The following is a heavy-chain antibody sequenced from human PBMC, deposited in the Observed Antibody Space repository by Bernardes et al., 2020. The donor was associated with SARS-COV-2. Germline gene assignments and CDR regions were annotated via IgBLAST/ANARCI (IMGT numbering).Heavy chain of an antibody. CDR3: AKVQAFLWIRPYNSGMDV. D-gene: IGHD3-3*02. V-gene: IGHV3-30*18. J-gene: IGHJ6*02. CDR2: ISYDGSKK. CDR1: GFTFNNFC. Sequence: GGSLRLSCAASGFTFNNFCMHWVRQAPGRGLEWVAVISYDGSKKYYADSLEGRFTISKDNSKNTVYLQMNNLRSEDTAIYYCAKVQAFLWIRPYNSGMDVWGRGTTVTVPS.